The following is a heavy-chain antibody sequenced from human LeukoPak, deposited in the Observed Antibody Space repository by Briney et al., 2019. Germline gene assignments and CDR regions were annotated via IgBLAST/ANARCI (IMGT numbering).Heavy chain of an antibody. J-gene: IGHJ6*03. CDR1: GDSIASGSYY. V-gene: IGHV4-61*02. D-gene: IGHD4-11*01. CDR2: FYTSGST. Sequence: SETLSLTCTVSGDSIASGSYYLSWIRQPAGKGLEWIGRFYTSGSTNYNPSLKSRVTISVDMSKNQFSLKLSSVTAADTAVYYCARLDYSNYYYMDVWGKGTTVTVS. CDR3: ARLDYSNYYYMDV.